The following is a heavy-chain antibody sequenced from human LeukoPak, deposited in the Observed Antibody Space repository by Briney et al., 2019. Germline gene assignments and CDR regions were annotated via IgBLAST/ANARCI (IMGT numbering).Heavy chain of an antibody. CDR2: INHSGST. CDR3: ARGPSGVFGVVVPYYYYYMDV. Sequence: SETLSLTCAVYGGSFSGYYWSWVRQPPGKGLEWIGEINHSGSTNYNPSLKSRVTISVDTSKNQFSLKLSSVTAADTAVYYCARGPSGVFGVVVPYYYYYMDVWGKGTTVTVSS. D-gene: IGHD3-3*01. CDR1: GGSFSGYY. V-gene: IGHV4-34*01. J-gene: IGHJ6*03.